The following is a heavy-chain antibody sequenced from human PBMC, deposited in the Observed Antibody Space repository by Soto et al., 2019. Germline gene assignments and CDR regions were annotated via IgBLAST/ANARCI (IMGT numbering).Heavy chain of an antibody. CDR2: IWYDGSNK. V-gene: IGHV3-33*01. D-gene: IGHD3-9*01. Sequence: GGSLRLSCAASGFTFSSHGMHRVRQAPGKGLGWVAVIWYDGSNKYYADSVKGRFTISRDNSKNTLYLQMNSLRAEDTAVYYCARDPNPVTYYDILGNWFDPWGQGTLVTVSS. J-gene: IGHJ5*02. CDR3: ARDPNPVTYYDILGNWFDP. CDR1: GFTFSSHG.